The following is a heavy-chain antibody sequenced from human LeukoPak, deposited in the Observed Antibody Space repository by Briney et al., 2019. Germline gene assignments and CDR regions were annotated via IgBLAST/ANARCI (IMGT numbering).Heavy chain of an antibody. D-gene: IGHD6-19*01. Sequence: SETLSLTCTVSGGSISSYYWSWIRQPPGKGLEWIGSVYYSGSTNYNPSLKSRVTISIDTSKNQFSLKLSSVTAADTAVYYCVRVLGSGWVVNWFDPWGQGTLVTVSS. CDR1: GGSISSYY. CDR3: VRVLGSGWVVNWFDP. V-gene: IGHV4-59*01. J-gene: IGHJ5*02. CDR2: VYYSGST.